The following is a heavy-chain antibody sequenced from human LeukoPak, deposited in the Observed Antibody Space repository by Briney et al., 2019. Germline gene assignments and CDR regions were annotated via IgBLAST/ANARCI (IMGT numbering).Heavy chain of an antibody. CDR1: GFTFTNYG. CDR2: IYSGGST. D-gene: IGHD3-22*01. V-gene: IGHV3-66*01. Sequence: PGRSLRLSCAASGFTFTNYGMHWVRQAPGKGLEWVSVIYSGGSTYYADSVKGRFTISRDNSKNTLYLQMNSLRAEDTAVYYCARGGKDDSSGYDWGQGTLVTVSS. CDR3: ARGGKDDSSGYD. J-gene: IGHJ4*02.